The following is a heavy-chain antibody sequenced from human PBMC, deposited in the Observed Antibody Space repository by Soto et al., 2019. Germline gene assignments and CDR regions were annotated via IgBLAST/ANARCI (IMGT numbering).Heavy chain of an antibody. D-gene: IGHD1-7*01. Sequence: ASVKVSCKASGYTFTGQYMHWVRQAPGQGLEWMGWINPSSGDTNYAQKFQGRVTMTRDTSIGTAYMELSSLRSNDTAIYYCARESSGITLYGMDVWGQGTTVTVSS. CDR1: GYTFTGQY. CDR2: INPSSGDT. CDR3: ARESSGITLYGMDV. J-gene: IGHJ6*02. V-gene: IGHV1-2*02.